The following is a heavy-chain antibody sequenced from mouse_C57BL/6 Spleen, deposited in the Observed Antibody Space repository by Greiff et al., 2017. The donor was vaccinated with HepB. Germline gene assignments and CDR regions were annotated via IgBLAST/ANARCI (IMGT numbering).Heavy chain of an antibody. CDR3: ARHYGSSLDD. Sequence: QVQLKQSGPGLVAPSQSLSITCTVSGFSLTSYGVHWVRQPPGKGLEWLVVIWSDGSTTYNAALKSRLSISKDNTQSQMFLKMDSLQTDDTAMYYCARHYGSSLDDWGQGTTLTVSS. V-gene: IGHV2-6-1*01. D-gene: IGHD1-1*01. J-gene: IGHJ2*01. CDR1: GFSLTSYG. CDR2: IWSDGST.